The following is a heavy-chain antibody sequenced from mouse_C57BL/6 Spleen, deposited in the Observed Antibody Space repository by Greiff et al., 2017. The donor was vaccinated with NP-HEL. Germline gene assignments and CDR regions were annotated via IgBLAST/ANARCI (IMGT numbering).Heavy chain of an antibody. CDR1: GYAFSSSW. Sequence: VQPQQSGPELVKPGTSVKISCKASGYAFSSSWMNWVKQRPGTGLEWIGRIYPGDGDTNYNGKFKGKATLTADKSSSTAYMQLSSLTSEDSAVYFCARSDGYYGSISWFAYWGQGTLVTVSA. D-gene: IGHD1-1*01. CDR3: ARSDGYYGSISWFAY. CDR2: IYPGDGDT. V-gene: IGHV1-82*01. J-gene: IGHJ3*01.